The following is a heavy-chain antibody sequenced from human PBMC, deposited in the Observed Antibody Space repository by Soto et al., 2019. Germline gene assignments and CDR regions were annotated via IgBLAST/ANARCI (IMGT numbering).Heavy chain of an antibody. V-gene: IGHV3-23*01. D-gene: IGHD2-2*01. CDR2: ISGSGGST. CDR3: AKDGRDIVVVPAANDY. J-gene: IGHJ4*02. CDR1: GFTFSSYA. Sequence: GGSLRLSCAASGFTFSSYAMSWVRQPPWQGLEWVSAISGSGGSTYYADSVKGRFTISRDNSKSTLYLEMNSLRAEDTAVYHCAKDGRDIVVVPAANDYWGQGTLVTVSS.